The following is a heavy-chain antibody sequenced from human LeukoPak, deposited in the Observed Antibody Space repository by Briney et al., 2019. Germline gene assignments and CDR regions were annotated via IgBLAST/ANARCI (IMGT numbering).Heavy chain of an antibody. D-gene: IGHD3-22*01. CDR2: ISGSGGST. V-gene: IGHV3-23*01. Sequence: GGSLRLSCAASGFTFSDYAMSWVRQAPGKGLEWVSAISGSGGSTYYADSVKGRFTISRDNSKNTLYLQMNSLRAEDTAVYYCATSPNTYYYDSSGSTLYYFDYWGQGTLVTVSS. J-gene: IGHJ4*02. CDR3: ATSPNTYYYDSSGSTLYYFDY. CDR1: GFTFSDYA.